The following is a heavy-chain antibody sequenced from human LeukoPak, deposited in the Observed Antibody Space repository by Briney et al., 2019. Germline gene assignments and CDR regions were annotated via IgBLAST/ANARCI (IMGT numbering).Heavy chain of an antibody. CDR2: IYYSGST. V-gene: IGHV4-31*03. CDR3: AGSYYYGSGSGVLDY. J-gene: IGHJ4*02. Sequence: SETLSLTCTVSGGSISSGGYYWSWIRQHPGKGLEWIGYIYYSGSTYYNPSLKSRVTKSVDTSKNQFSLKLSSVTAADTAVYYCAGSYYYGSGSGVLDYWGQGTLVTVSS. CDR1: GGSISSGGYY. D-gene: IGHD3-10*01.